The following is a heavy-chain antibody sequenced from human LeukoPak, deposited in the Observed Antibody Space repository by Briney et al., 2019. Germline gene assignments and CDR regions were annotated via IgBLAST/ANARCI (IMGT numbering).Heavy chain of an antibody. J-gene: IGHJ4*02. V-gene: IGHV3-23*01. CDR2: ISGSGGST. Sequence: GGSLRLSCAASGFTFSSYAMSWVRQAPGKGLEWVSAISGSGGSTYYADSVKGRFTISRDNYKNTLYLQMNSLRADDTAVYYCAKGYMITFGGVIEYWGQGTLVTVSS. D-gene: IGHD3-16*02. CDR1: GFTFSSYA. CDR3: AKGYMITFGGVIEY.